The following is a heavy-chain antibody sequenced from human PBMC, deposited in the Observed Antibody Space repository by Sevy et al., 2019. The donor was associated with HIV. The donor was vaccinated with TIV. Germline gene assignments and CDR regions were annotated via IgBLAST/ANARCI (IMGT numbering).Heavy chain of an antibody. D-gene: IGHD3-22*01. J-gene: IGHJ4*02. CDR3: ATTKDYYESSGDHFDY. Sequence: ASVKVSCKVSGYTLTKLSMHWVRQVRGKGLEWMGSFDPEDGKRIYAQKFQGRFTMTEDTSTDTGYLDLNSLRSEDSAVYFCATTKDYYESSGDHFDYWGQGTLVTVSS. V-gene: IGHV1-24*01. CDR1: GYTLTKLS. CDR2: FDPEDGKR.